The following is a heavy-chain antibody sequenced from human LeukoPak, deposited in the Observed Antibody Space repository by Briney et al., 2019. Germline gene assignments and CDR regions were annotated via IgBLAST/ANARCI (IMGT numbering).Heavy chain of an antibody. D-gene: IGHD6-13*01. V-gene: IGHV3-30-3*01. CDR1: GFTFRSYA. Sequence: PGGSLRLSCAASGFTFRSYAMHWVRQAPGKGLEWVAVISFDGSNKYYPDSVKGRFTISRDNSKNTLYLQMNSLRTEDTAIFYCAGDPSGIAATSHAFDFWGQGTMVTVSS. J-gene: IGHJ3*01. CDR2: ISFDGSNK. CDR3: AGDPSGIAATSHAFDF.